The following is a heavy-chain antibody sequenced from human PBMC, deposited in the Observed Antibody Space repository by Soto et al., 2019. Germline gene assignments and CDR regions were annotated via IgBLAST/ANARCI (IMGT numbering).Heavy chain of an antibody. V-gene: IGHV6-1*01. J-gene: IGHJ4*02. CDR1: GDSVSSNSAA. Sequence: SQTLSLTCDISGDSVSSNSAAWNWIRQSPSRGLEWLGRTSYRSKWYNDYAVSVKSRITINPDTSKNQFSLQLNSVTPEDTAVYYCARRSSSSWYSYFDYWGQGALVTVSS. CDR3: ARRSSSSWYSYFDY. D-gene: IGHD6-13*01. CDR2: TSYRSKWYN.